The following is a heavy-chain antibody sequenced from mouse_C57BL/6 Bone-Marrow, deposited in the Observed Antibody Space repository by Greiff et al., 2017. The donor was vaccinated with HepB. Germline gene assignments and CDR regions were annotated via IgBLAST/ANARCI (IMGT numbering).Heavy chain of an antibody. J-gene: IGHJ1*03. D-gene: IGHD1-1*01. Sequence: EVQLMESGGGLVQPGGSLKLSCAASGFTFSDYGMAWVRQAPRKGPEWVAFISNLAYSIYYADTVTGRFTISRENAKNTLYLEMSSLRSEDTAMYYCARHGSSYGGWYFYVWGTGTTVTVSS. CDR2: ISNLAYSI. CDR1: GFTFSDYG. V-gene: IGHV5-15*01. CDR3: ARHGSSYGGWYFYV.